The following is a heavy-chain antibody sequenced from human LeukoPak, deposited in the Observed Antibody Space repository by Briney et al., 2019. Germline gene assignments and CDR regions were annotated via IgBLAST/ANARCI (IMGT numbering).Heavy chain of an antibody. CDR1: GFIFNNYW. D-gene: IGHD3-22*01. CDR2: IKQDGSEK. V-gene: IGHV3-7*01. J-gene: IGHJ5*02. CDR3: ARKTYYYDSGDYGWFDP. Sequence: GGSLRLSCAASGFIFNNYWMSWVRQAPGKGLEWVANIKQDGSEKYYVDSVKGRFTISRDNAKNSLYLQMNSLRAEDTAVYYCARKTYYYDSGDYGWFDPWGQGTLVSVSS.